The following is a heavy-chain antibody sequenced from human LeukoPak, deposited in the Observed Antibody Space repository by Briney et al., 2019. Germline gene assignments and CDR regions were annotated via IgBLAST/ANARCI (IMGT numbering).Heavy chain of an antibody. CDR3: ARLAAISGSDYPDD. CDR1: GVSISSYY. J-gene: IGHJ4*02. Sequence: SETLSLTCTVSGVSISSYYWSWIRQPPGKGLEWIGYIFYSGNTIYNPSLRSRVTISADTSKNHFSLRLRSVTAADTAGYYCARLAAISGSDYPDDWGQGTLVTVSS. CDR2: IFYSGNT. D-gene: IGHD1-26*01. V-gene: IGHV4-59*08.